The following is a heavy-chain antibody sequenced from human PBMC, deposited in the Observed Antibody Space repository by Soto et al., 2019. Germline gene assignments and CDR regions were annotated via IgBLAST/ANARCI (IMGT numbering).Heavy chain of an antibody. CDR2: IPSRGRP. CDR1: GASVAGGSYY. J-gene: IGHJ5*02. V-gene: IGHV4-30-4*01. D-gene: IGHD5-12*01. Sequence: QVQLRESGPGLVKPSQTLSLTCSVSGASVAGGSYYWSWVRQPPGKCLEWIGYIPSRGRPFYNPSLTSRGTISADTSKNQLSLQLTSVTAADTAVYYCARDTYSGYDFGLWGQGTLVTVSS. CDR3: ARDTYSGYDFGL.